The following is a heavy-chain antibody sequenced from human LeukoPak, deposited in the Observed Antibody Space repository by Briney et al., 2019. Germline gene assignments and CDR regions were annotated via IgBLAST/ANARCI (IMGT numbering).Heavy chain of an antibody. CDR2: IYSGGST. V-gene: IGHV3-53*04. CDR1: GFTVSSNY. D-gene: IGHD3-22*01. CDR3: ASVYYYDSSGYYFDYYYGMDV. J-gene: IGHJ6*02. Sequence: GGSLRLSCAASGFTVSSNYMSWVRQAPGKGLGWVSVIYSGGSTYYADSVKGRFTISRHNSKNTLYLQMNSLRAEDTAVYYCASVYYYDSSGYYFDYYYGMDVWGQGTTVTVSS.